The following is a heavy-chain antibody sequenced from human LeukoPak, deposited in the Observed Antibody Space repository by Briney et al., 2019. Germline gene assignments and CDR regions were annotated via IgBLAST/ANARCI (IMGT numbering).Heavy chain of an antibody. CDR3: AKRWYSSSWPLTYGAFEI. CDR1: GFTFSSYA. D-gene: IGHD6-13*01. J-gene: IGHJ3*02. Sequence: AGGSLRLSCAASGFTFSSYAMSWVRQAPGKGLEWVSGISGSGGSTYYADSVKGRFTISRDNSKNTLYLQMNSLRAEDTAVYYCAKRWYSSSWPLTYGAFEIWGQGTMVTVSS. CDR2: ISGSGGST. V-gene: IGHV3-23*01.